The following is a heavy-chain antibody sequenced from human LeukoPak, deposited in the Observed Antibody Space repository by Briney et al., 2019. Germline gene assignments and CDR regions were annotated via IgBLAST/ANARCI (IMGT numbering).Heavy chain of an antibody. CDR2: IYYSGST. CDR1: GGSISSYY. V-gene: IGHV4-59*01. Sequence: SETLSLTCTVSGGSISSYYWSWIRQPPGKGLEWMGYIYYSGSTNYNPSLTSRVTISVDTSKNQFSLKLSSVTAADTAVYYCARVAQDIVVVPAAIIGYYFDYWGQGTLVTVSS. CDR3: ARVAQDIVVVPAAIIGYYFDY. D-gene: IGHD2-2*01. J-gene: IGHJ4*02.